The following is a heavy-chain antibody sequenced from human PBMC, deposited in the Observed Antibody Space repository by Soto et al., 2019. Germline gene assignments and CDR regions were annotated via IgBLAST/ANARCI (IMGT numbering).Heavy chain of an antibody. CDR1: GYTFTSYA. V-gene: IGHV1-3*01. Sequence: QVQLVQSGAEVKKPGASVKVSCKASGYTFTSYAMHWVRQAPGQRLEWMGWINAGNGNTKYSQKFQGRVTITRDTSASTAYMELSSLRSEDTAVYYCARGGGCSGGSCYSSSFDYWGQGTLATVSS. D-gene: IGHD2-15*01. J-gene: IGHJ4*02. CDR3: ARGGGCSGGSCYSSSFDY. CDR2: INAGNGNT.